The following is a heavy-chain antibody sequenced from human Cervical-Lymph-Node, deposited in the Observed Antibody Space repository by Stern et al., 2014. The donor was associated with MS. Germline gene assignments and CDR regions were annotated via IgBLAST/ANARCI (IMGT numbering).Heavy chain of an antibody. CDR3: AREGYSSSPSMPTALTYSDY. J-gene: IGHJ4*02. CDR1: GYTFTNYG. D-gene: IGHD5-12*01. V-gene: IGHV1-18*01. CDR2: ISAHNDYT. Sequence: VQLVESGAEVKEPGASVKVSCKASGYTFTNYGVNWVRQAPGQGLEWMGWISAHNDYTNYAQKFQGRVTMTTDASTSTAYMELRSLRADDTAVYYCAREGYSSSPSMPTALTYSDYWGQGTLVIVSS.